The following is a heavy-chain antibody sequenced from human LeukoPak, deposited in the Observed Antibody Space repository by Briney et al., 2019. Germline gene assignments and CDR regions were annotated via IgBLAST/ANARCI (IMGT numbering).Heavy chain of an antibody. Sequence: ASVKVSCKASGYTFTGYYMHWVRQAPGQGLGWMGWINPNSGGTNYAQKFQGRVTMTRDTSISTAYMELSRLRSDDTAAYYCAREGEVDTMIVGYYFDYWGQGTLVTVSS. CDR3: AREGEVDTMIVGYYFDY. CDR1: GYTFTGYY. D-gene: IGHD3-22*01. V-gene: IGHV1-2*02. J-gene: IGHJ4*02. CDR2: INPNSGGT.